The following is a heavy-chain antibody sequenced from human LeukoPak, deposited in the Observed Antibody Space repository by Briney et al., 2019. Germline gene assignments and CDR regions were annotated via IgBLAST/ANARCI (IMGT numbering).Heavy chain of an antibody. CDR3: ARQLATKKTYDFWSGYCDY. CDR2: ISYDGSNK. D-gene: IGHD3-3*01. V-gene: IGHV3-30-3*01. J-gene: IGHJ4*02. Sequence: GGSLRLSCAASGYTFSSYAMHWVRQAPGKGLEWVAVISYDGSNKYYADSVKGRFTISRDNSKNTLYLQMNSLRAEDTAVYYCARQLATKKTYDFWSGYCDYWGQGTLVTVSS. CDR1: GYTFSSYA.